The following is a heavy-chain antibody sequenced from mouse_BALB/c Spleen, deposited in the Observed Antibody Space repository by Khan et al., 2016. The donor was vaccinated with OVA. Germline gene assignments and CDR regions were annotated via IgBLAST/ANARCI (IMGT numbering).Heavy chain of an antibody. V-gene: IGHV5-17*02. J-gene: IGHJ2*01. Sequence: EVELVESGGGLVQPGGSRKLSCAASGFTFSGFGMHWVRQAPEKGLEWVAYISSGSSTIYYADTVKGRFTISRDNPKNTLFLQMASLRSEDTAMYYCARTGYYYFDYWRQGTTLTVSS. D-gene: IGHD2-3*01. CDR2: ISSGSSTI. CDR3: ARTGYYYFDY. CDR1: GFTFSGFG.